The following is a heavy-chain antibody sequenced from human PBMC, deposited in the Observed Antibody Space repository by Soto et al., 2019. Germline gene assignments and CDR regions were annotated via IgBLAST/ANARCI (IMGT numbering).Heavy chain of an antibody. V-gene: IGHV4-39*01. CDR3: ARHWTYYDFWSGYYSDGMDV. Sequence: SETLSLTCTVSGGSISSSSYYWGWIRQPPGKGLEWIGSIYYSGSTYYNPSLKSRVTISVDTSKNQFSLKLSSVTAADTAVYYCARHWTYYDFWSGYYSDGMDVWGQGTTVT. CDR1: GGSISSSSYY. CDR2: IYYSGST. D-gene: IGHD3-3*01. J-gene: IGHJ6*02.